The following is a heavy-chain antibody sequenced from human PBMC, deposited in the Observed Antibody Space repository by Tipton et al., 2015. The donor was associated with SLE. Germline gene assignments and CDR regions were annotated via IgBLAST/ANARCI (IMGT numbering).Heavy chain of an antibody. CDR1: GGSFSGYY. J-gene: IGHJ4*02. CDR3: ARVHYDFWSGYPNYFDY. Sequence: TLSLTCTVYGGSFSGYYWSWIRQPPGKGLEWIGEINHSGSTNYNPSLKSRVTISVDTSKNQFSLKLSSVTAADTAVYYCARVHYDFWSGYPNYFDYWGQGTLVTVSS. D-gene: IGHD3-3*01. CDR2: INHSGST. V-gene: IGHV4-34*01.